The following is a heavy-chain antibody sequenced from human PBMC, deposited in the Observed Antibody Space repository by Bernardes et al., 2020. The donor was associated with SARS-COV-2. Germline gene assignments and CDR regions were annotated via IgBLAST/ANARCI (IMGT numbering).Heavy chain of an antibody. CDR1: GGSISSSRYY. CDR3: ARHGCSSTSCYWRNWFDP. CDR2: IYYSGST. V-gene: IGHV4-39*01. D-gene: IGHD2-2*01. J-gene: IGHJ5*02. Sequence: SETLSLTCTVSGGSISSSRYYWGWIRQPPGKGLEWIGSIYYSGSTYYNPSLKSRVTISVDTSKNQFSLKLSSVTAADTAVYYCARHGCSSTSCYWRNWFDPWGQGTLVTVSS.